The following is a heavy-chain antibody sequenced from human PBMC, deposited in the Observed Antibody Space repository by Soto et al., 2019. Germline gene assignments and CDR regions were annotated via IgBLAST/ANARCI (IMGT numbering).Heavy chain of an antibody. CDR2: IDWDDDK. Sequence: SGPTLVNPTQTLTLTCTFSGFSLSTSGMCVSWIRQPPGKALEWLALIDWDDDKYYSTSLKTRLTISKDTSKDQVVLTMTNMDPVDTATYYCARIRRVYYGDYGYYYYGMDVWGQGTTVTVSS. CDR3: ARIRRVYYGDYGYYYYGMDV. CDR1: GFSLSTSGMC. J-gene: IGHJ6*02. D-gene: IGHD4-17*01. V-gene: IGHV2-70*01.